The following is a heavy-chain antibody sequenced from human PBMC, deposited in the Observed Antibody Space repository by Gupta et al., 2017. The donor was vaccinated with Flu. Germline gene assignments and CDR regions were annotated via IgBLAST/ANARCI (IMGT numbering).Heavy chain of an antibody. CDR1: GFTFSTYS. CDR3: ARDFAVNHPYDS. D-gene: IGHD3-16*02. CDR2: ISSSSSYI. V-gene: IGHV3-21*01. J-gene: IGHJ4*02. Sequence: EVHLEESGGGLVKPGGSLRLSCGASGFTFSTYSMAWVRQAPGKGLEWVSSISSSSSYIYYADSVKGRFTISRDNADNSLYLQMNSLRAEDTAVYYCARDFAVNHPYDSWGQGTLVTVSS.